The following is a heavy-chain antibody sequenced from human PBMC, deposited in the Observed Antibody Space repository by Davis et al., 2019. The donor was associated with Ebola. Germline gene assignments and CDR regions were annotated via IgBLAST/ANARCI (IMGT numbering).Heavy chain of an antibody. CDR3: ARGGGYNSAPFYYYYGMDV. D-gene: IGHD5-24*01. Sequence: GESLKISCAASGFTFSSYAMSWVRQAPGKGLQWVSAISGSGGSTYYADSVKGRFTISRDNSKNTLYLQMNSLRAEDTAVYYCARGGGYNSAPFYYYYGMDVWGQGTTVTVSS. V-gene: IGHV3-23*01. J-gene: IGHJ6*02. CDR2: ISGSGGST. CDR1: GFTFSSYA.